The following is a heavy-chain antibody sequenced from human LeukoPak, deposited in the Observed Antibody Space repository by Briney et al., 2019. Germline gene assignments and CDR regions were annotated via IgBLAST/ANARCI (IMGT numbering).Heavy chain of an antibody. CDR1: GGSITNYN. V-gene: IGHV4-59*08. Sequence: SETLSLTCTVSGGSITNYNWSWIRQPPGEGLEWIGYVYASGATNSNPSLKSRVTISVDTSKNQFSLKLSSVTAADTAVYYCARHGKGVTYFYTFDIWGQGTVVAVSS. CDR2: VYASGAT. D-gene: IGHD2/OR15-2a*01. J-gene: IGHJ3*02. CDR3: ARHGKGVTYFYTFDI.